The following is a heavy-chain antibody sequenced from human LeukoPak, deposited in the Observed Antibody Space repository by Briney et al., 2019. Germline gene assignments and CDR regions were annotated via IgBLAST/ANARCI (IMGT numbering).Heavy chain of an antibody. CDR1: GCTFTSYA. D-gene: IGHD1-26*01. CDR2: INTNTGNP. V-gene: IGHV7-4-1*02. Sequence: GASVKVSCKASGCTFTSYAMNWVRQAPGQGLEWMGWINTNTGNPTYAQGFTGRFVFSLDPSVSTAYLQISSLKAEDTAVYYCARDGYSGSYGAFDIWGQGTLVTVSS. J-gene: IGHJ3*02. CDR3: ARDGYSGSYGAFDI.